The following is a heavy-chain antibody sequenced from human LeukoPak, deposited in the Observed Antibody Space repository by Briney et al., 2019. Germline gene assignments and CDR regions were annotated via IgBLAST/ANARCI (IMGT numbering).Heavy chain of an antibody. CDR2: IKQDGSEK. CDR1: GFTFSSSW. Sequence: GGSLRLSCAASGFTFSSSWMNWVRQAPGKGLEWVADIKQDGSEKYYVDSVEGRFTISRDNAKNSLFLQMNSLRAEDTAVYYCARGDYYDRFFDYWGQGTLVTVSS. D-gene: IGHD3-22*01. J-gene: IGHJ4*02. CDR3: ARGDYYDRFFDY. V-gene: IGHV3-7*01.